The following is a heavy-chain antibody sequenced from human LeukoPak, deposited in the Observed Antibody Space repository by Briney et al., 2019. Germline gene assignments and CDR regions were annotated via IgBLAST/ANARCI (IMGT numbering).Heavy chain of an antibody. D-gene: IGHD2-21*01. Sequence: GGSLRLSCAASGFTVSSNYMSWVRQAPGKGLEWVSVIYSGGSTNYADSVKGRFTISRDNSKNTLYLQMNSLRVEDTAVYYCARGGGAEAFDTWGQGTMVTVSS. CDR3: ARGGGAEAFDT. CDR2: IYSGGST. CDR1: GFTVSSNY. J-gene: IGHJ3*02. V-gene: IGHV3-66*01.